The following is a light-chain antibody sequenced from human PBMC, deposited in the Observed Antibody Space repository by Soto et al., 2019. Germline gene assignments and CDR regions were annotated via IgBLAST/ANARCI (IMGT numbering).Light chain of an antibody. CDR2: DAS. CDR3: QQFYSYPFT. V-gene: IGKV1-13*02. Sequence: AIQLTQSPSSLSASVGDRVTITCRASQGITTALAWYQQKPGKAPNLLIYDASNLESGVPSRFSGSGSGTDFALTISTLQPDDFAAYYCQQFYSYPFTFGQGTRLEIK. CDR1: QGITTA. J-gene: IGKJ5*01.